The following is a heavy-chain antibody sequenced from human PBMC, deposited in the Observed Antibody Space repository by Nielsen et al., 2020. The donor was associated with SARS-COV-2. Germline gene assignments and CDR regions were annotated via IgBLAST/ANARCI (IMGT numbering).Heavy chain of an antibody. V-gene: IGHV3-30*02. CDR1: GFTFSSYG. CDR3: AKDLADSWSDDYSAYYNMDV. J-gene: IGHJ6*03. D-gene: IGHD3-3*01. CDR2: IWYDGSNK. Sequence: GESLKISCAASGFTFSSYGMHWVRQAPGKGLEWVAVIWYDGSNKYYADSVKGRFTISRDNSKNTLYLQMNSLRGEDTAVYYCAKDLADSWSDDYSAYYNMDVWGKGTTVIVSS.